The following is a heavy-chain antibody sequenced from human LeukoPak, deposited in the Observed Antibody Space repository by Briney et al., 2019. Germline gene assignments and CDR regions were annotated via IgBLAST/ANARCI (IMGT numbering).Heavy chain of an antibody. V-gene: IGHV3-30*03. CDR3: AREVTGAGLNWFDP. J-gene: IGHJ5*02. CDR2: ISYDGSNK. Sequence: PGGSLRLSCTASGFTFSSYGMHWVRQAPGKGLEWVAVISYDGSNKYYADSVKGRFTISRDNSKNTLYLQMNSLRAEDTAVYYCAREVTGAGLNWFDPWGQGTLVTVSS. D-gene: IGHD2-21*02. CDR1: GFTFSSYG.